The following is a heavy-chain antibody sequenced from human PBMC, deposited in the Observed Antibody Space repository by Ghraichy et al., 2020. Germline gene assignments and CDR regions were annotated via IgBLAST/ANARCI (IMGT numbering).Heavy chain of an antibody. CDR2: VYYSGDT. CDR1: GGSVNRGSYY. V-gene: IGHV4-61*01. J-gene: IGHJ6*02. CDR3: AIDRRVGTIPARPDYYYYGMDV. D-gene: IGHD6-6*01. Sequence: ETLSLTCTVSGGSVNRGSYYWSWIRQPPGKGLEWIGYVYYSGDTNYNPSLTGRVTISVDTSKNQFSLKLTSVTAADTAVYYCAIDRRVGTIPARPDYYYYGMDVWGQGTTVTGSS.